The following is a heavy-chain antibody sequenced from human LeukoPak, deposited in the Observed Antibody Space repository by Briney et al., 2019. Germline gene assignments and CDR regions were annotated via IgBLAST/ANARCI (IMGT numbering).Heavy chain of an antibody. CDR3: ARLVNWFDP. Sequence: SEALSLTCAVSGDSISSGRYSWSWIRQPPGKGLEWIGYIYHSGSTYYNPSLKSRVTISVDRSKNQFSLKLSSVTAADTAVYYCARLVNWFDPWGQGTLVTVSS. V-gene: IGHV4-30-2*01. J-gene: IGHJ5*02. CDR1: GDSISSGRYS. CDR2: IYHSGST.